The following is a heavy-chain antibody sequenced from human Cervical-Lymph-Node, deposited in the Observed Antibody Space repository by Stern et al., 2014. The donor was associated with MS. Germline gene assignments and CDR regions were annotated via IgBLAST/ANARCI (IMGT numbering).Heavy chain of an antibody. CDR3: AREGD. J-gene: IGHJ4*02. CDR1: GFTFSDYY. CDR2: ISTSGTTR. V-gene: IGHV3-11*01. Sequence: DQLVESGGGLVKPGESLRLSCAASGFTFSDYYMSWMRQAPGKGLEWVTYISTSGTTRDYADSVKGRFTISRDNAKKSVYLEMNSLRVEDTAMYYCAREGDWGQGTLVTVSS.